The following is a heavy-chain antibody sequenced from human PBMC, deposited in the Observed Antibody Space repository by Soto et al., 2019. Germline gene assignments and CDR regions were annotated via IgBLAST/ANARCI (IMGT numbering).Heavy chain of an antibody. CDR3: ARITGFGVVIPTFDC. CDR2: IYYSGST. V-gene: IGHV4-31*03. Sequence: SETLSLTCTVSGGSISSGGYYWSWIRQHPGKGLEWIGYIYYSGSTYYNPSLKSRVTISVDTSKNQFSLKLSSVTAADTAVYYCARITGFGVVIPTFDCWGQGTLVTVSS. J-gene: IGHJ4*02. CDR1: GGSISSGGYY. D-gene: IGHD3-3*01.